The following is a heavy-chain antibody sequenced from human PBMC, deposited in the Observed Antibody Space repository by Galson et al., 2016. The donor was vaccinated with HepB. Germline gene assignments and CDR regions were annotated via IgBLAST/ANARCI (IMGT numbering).Heavy chain of an antibody. CDR3: ARARICTSTACDGRGYYFDS. D-gene: IGHD2-2*01. CDR1: GGSFSTYY. J-gene: IGHJ4*02. CDR2: ITHSGST. V-gene: IGHV4-34*01. Sequence: SETLSLTCAVYGGSFSTYYWSWFRQPPGKGLEWIGEITHSGSTNYNPSLKSRVAMSVDTPKNQFSLSLTSVTAADTAVYFCARARICTSTACDGRGYYFDSWGQGSLVTVSS.